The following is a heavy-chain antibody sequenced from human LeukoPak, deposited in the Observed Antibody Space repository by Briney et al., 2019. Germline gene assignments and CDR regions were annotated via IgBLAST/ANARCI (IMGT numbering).Heavy chain of an antibody. D-gene: IGHD6-19*01. V-gene: IGHV4-4*07. CDR3: ARRALSSGRIYYFDY. Sequence: SSETLSLTCTVSGGSISSYYWSWIRQPAGKGLEWIGRIYTSGSTNYNPSLKSRVTISVDTSKNQFSLKLSSVTAADTAVYYCARRALSSGRIYYFDYWGQGTLVTVSS. CDR1: GGSISSYY. CDR2: IYTSGST. J-gene: IGHJ4*02.